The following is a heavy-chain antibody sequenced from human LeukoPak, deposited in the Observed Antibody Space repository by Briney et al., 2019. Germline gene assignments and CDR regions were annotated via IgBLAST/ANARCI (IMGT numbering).Heavy chain of an antibody. CDR3: ARDSEDSSSWSYYFDY. J-gene: IGHJ4*02. D-gene: IGHD6-13*01. Sequence: ASVKVSCKASGYTFTSYAMNWVRQAPGQGLEWMGWINTNTGNPTYAQGFTGRFVFSLDTSVSTAYLQISSLKAEDTAVYYCARDSEDSSSWSYYFDYWGQGTLVTVSS. V-gene: IGHV7-4-1*02. CDR2: INTNTGNP. CDR1: GYTFTSYA.